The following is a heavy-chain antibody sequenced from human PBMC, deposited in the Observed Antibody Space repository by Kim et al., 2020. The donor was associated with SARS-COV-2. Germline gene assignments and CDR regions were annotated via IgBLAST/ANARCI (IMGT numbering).Heavy chain of an antibody. D-gene: IGHD3-3*01. V-gene: IGHV3-23*01. CDR2: MSGNGETV. CDR3: AKYITPGGRYFDP. Sequence: GGSLRLSCAASGFTFSNFAMAWVRQAPGKGLEWVSVMSGNGETVYYADSVRGRFTISRDNTKNTPDLQMNSLRAEDTAFYYCAKYITPGGRYFDPWSQGILVTVSS. CDR1: GFTFSNFA. J-gene: IGHJ5*02.